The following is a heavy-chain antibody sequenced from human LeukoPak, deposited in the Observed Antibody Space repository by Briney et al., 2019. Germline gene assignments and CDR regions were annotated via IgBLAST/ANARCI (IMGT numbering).Heavy chain of an antibody. CDR3: ARRRGFGYNWFDP. V-gene: IGHV5-51*01. Sequence: GESLKISCKGSGYSFTNYWIGWVRQMPGKGLEWMAFINPGDSDTRYSPSFQGQVTISADKSISTAYLQWSSLKASDTAMYYCARRRGFGYNWFDPWGQGTLVTVSS. J-gene: IGHJ5*02. CDR2: INPGDSDT. D-gene: IGHD3-10*01. CDR1: GYSFTNYW.